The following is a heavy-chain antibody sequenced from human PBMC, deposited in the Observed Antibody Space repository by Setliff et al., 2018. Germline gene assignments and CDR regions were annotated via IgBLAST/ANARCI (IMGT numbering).Heavy chain of an antibody. Sequence: SETLSLTCTVSGGSISSSSYYWGWIRQPPGKGLEWIGSIYYSGSTYYNPSLKSRVTISVDTSKNQFSLKLNSVTAADTAVYYCARGGKILEWLYAHDYWGQGTLVTVSS. D-gene: IGHD3-3*01. CDR3: ARGGKILEWLYAHDY. CDR1: GGSISSSSYY. CDR2: IYYSGST. V-gene: IGHV4-39*07. J-gene: IGHJ4*02.